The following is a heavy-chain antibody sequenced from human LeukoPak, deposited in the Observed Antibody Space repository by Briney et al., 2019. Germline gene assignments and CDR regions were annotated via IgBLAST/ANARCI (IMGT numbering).Heavy chain of an antibody. J-gene: IGHJ5*02. CDR2: ISSSSSYI. CDR1: GFTFSSYS. D-gene: IGHD2-2*01. CDR3: ARWGQYCSSTSCYGNWFDP. V-gene: IGHV3-21*01. Sequence: TGGSLRLSCVASGFTFSSYSMNWVRQAPGKGLEWVSSISSSSSYIYYADSVKGRFTISRDNAKNSLYLQMNSLRAEDTAVYYCARWGQYCSSTSCYGNWFDPWGQGTLVTVSS.